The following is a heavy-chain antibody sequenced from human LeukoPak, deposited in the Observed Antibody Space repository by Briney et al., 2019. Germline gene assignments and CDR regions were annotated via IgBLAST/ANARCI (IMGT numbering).Heavy chain of an antibody. J-gene: IGHJ4*02. CDR1: GDSVSSNSTA. CDR2: TCYRSKWYI. CDR3: ARDLTGDRPYVDY. Sequence: QTLLMIRAISGDSVSSNSTAWSRIRQSPSRGLEWLGRTCYRSKWYIDYAVSVSSRITINPDTSKNQFSVQLNSVTPEDTAVYYCARDLTGDRPYVDYWGQGSLPTATS. V-gene: IGHV6-1*01. D-gene: IGHD7-27*01.